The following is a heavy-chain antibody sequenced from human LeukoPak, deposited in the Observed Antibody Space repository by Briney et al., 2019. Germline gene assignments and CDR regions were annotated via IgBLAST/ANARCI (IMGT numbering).Heavy chain of an antibody. CDR1: GGSISSYY. Sequence: SETLSLTCTVSGGSISSYYWSWIRQPPGKGLEWIGYIYYSGSTNYNPSLKSRVTISVDTSKNQFSLKLSSVTAADTAVYYCARERAVTTYYYFDYWGQGTLVTVSS. D-gene: IGHD4-17*01. CDR3: ARERAVTTYYYFDY. J-gene: IGHJ4*02. V-gene: IGHV4-59*01. CDR2: IYYSGST.